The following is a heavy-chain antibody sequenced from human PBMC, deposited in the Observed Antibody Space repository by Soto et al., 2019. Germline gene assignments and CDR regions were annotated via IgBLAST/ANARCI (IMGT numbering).Heavy chain of an antibody. D-gene: IGHD2-21*02. J-gene: IGHJ3*02. CDR1: GGYVSSSNW. V-gene: IGHV4-4*02. CDR3: ARVSGVVVSAHDAFDI. Sequence: QVQLQESGPGLVKPSGTLSLTCAVSGGYVSSSNWWSWVRQSPGKGLEWMGEIYHSGSAHYNPSLNSRATIPLGKSKNQFSLRLTPVPSADTAVYYCARVSGVVVSAHDAFDIWGPGTRVIVSS. CDR2: IYHSGSA.